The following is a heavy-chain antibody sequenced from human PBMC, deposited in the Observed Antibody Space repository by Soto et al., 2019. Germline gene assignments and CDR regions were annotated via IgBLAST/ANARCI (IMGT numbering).Heavy chain of an antibody. V-gene: IGHV4-59*12. CDR1: GASISRYY. Sequence: SETLSLTCTVSGASISRYYWSWIRQPPGKGLEWIGYIYYSGSTNYNPSLKSRVTISVDTSKNQFSLKLSSVTAADTAVYYCARFIMITFGGVIAKRSYYYGMDVWGQGTTVTVSS. CDR2: IYYSGST. D-gene: IGHD3-16*02. J-gene: IGHJ6*02. CDR3: ARFIMITFGGVIAKRSYYYGMDV.